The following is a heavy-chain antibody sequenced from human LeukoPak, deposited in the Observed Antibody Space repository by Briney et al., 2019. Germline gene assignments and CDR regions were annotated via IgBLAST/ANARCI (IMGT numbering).Heavy chain of an antibody. V-gene: IGHV3-7*01. CDR1: GFTFSSYW. CDR2: IKQDGSEK. J-gene: IGHJ4*02. Sequence: GGSLRLSCAASGFTFSSYWMSWVRQAPGKGLEWVANIKQDGSEKYYVDSVKGRFTISRDNAKNSLYLQMNSLRAEDTAVYYCARDFWDYDILTGSPTHGNWGQGTLVTVSS. D-gene: IGHD3-9*01. CDR3: ARDFWDYDILTGSPTHGN.